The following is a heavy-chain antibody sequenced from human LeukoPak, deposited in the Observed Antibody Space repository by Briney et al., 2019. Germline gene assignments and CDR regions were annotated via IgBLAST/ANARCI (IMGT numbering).Heavy chain of an antibody. CDR1: GGTLSSYA. CDR2: IIPIFGTA. D-gene: IGHD6-19*01. CDR3: AREKPHPTPLKPVIAVAGNQSPDAFDI. Sequence: ASVKVSCKASGGTLSSYAISWVRQAPGQGLEWMGGIIPIFGTANYAQKFQGRVTITADKSTSTAYMELSSLRSEDTAVYYCAREKPHPTPLKPVIAVAGNQSPDAFDIWGQGTMVTVSS. V-gene: IGHV1-69*06. J-gene: IGHJ3*02.